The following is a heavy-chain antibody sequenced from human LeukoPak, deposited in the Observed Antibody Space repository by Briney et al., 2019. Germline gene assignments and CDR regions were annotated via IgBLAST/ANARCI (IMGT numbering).Heavy chain of an antibody. Sequence: GRSLRLSCAASGFTFDDYAMHWVRQAPGKGLEWVSGISWNSGSIGYADSVKGRFTISRDNAKNSLNLQMNSLRPEDTALYYCAKGGHSNSFNWFDAWGQGALVTVSS. CDR1: GFTFDDYA. D-gene: IGHD6-13*01. J-gene: IGHJ5*02. CDR3: AKGGHSNSFNWFDA. CDR2: ISWNSGSI. V-gene: IGHV3-9*01.